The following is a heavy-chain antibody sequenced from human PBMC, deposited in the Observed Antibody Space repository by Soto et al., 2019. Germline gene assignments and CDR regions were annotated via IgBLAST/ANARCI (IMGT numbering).Heavy chain of an antibody. CDR1: GGSFTSNNW. CDR2: IYRTGGT. Sequence: SETLSLTCAVSGGSFTSNNWWTWVRQPPGQGLEWIGEIYRTGGTNYNPSLKSRVTISLDKSENQFSLKVTSLTAADTAVYYCASRDPGTSVDYWGQGTLVTVSS. V-gene: IGHV4-4*02. J-gene: IGHJ4*02. D-gene: IGHD1-7*01. CDR3: ASRDPGTSVDY.